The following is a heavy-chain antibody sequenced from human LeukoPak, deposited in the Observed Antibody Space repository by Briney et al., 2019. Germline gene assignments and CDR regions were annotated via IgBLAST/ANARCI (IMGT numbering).Heavy chain of an antibody. J-gene: IGHJ4*02. Sequence: PGGALRLSCTASGFIFNKYAMSWVRQAPAKGLEWVSAIDSSATRTYYADSVKDRFTISRDNSKNTLYLQMSSLRADDTAVYCCAQDETLWAGAYYFEHWGQGTLVTVSS. V-gene: IGHV3-23*01. CDR2: IDSSATRT. CDR3: AQDETLWAGAYYFEH. D-gene: IGHD1-26*01. CDR1: GFIFNKYA.